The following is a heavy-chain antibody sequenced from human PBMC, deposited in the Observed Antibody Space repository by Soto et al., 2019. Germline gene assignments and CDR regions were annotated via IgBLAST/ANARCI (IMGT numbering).Heavy chain of an antibody. CDR1: GYIFNNHA. Sequence: QGHLVQSGAEVKKPGASVKVPCKASGYIFNNHAMHWVRQAPGQRLEWMGWINAGNGNTYYSQNFKDRVTFTRDTIATTVFMELTSLTSEDTAVSYCARDQSGIGYYVDWFDPWGQGTLVTVSS. CDR2: INAGNGNT. CDR3: ARDQSGIGYYVDWFDP. D-gene: IGHD3-10*02. J-gene: IGHJ5*02. V-gene: IGHV1-3*01.